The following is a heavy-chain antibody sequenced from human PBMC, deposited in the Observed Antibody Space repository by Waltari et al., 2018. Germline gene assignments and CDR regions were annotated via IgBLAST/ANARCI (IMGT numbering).Heavy chain of an antibody. CDR2: IYYSGST. Sequence: QLQLQESGPGLVKPSETLSLTCTVSGGSISRSSYYWGWIRQPPGKGLEWIGSIYYSGSTYYNPSLKSRVTISVDTSKNQFSLKLSSVTAADTAVYYCARLGRFLEWLSPGGQGTLVTVSS. D-gene: IGHD3-3*01. V-gene: IGHV4-39*01. J-gene: IGHJ4*02. CDR3: ARLGRFLEWLSP. CDR1: GGSISRSSYY.